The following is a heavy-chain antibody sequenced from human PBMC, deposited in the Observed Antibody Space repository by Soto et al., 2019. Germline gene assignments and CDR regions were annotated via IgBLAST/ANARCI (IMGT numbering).Heavy chain of an antibody. V-gene: IGHV4-30-2*01. CDR1: GGSISSGGYS. CDR3: ARAPGAAAGSLGY. CDR2: IYHSGST. D-gene: IGHD6-13*01. J-gene: IGHJ4*02. Sequence: SETLSLTCAVSGGSISSGGYSWSWIRQPPGKGLEWIGYIYHSGSTYYNPSLKSRVTISVDRSKNQFSLKLSSVTAADTAVYYCARAPGAAAGSLGYWGQGTLVTVSS.